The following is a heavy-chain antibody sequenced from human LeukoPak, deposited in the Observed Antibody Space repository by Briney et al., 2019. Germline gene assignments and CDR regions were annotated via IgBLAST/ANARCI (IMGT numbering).Heavy chain of an antibody. V-gene: IGHV3-64D*08. Sequence: GVSQTLPCSPCGFTFSSFAMQWVRHARERGLEYVAAISCNGGNTYYADSVEGILTISRHNSKHTLSLQMSSQRAEHTSVYLCVIDLRSDFMGVLSRYMSYWGEGNL. CDR2: ISCNGGNT. D-gene: IGHD2/OR15-2a*01. CDR1: GFTFSSFA. J-gene: IGHJ4*02. CDR3: VIDLRSDFMGVLSRYMSY.